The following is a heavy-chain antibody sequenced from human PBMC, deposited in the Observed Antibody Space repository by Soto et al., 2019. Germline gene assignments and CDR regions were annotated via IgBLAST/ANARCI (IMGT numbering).Heavy chain of an antibody. CDR2: ISFDGTKK. V-gene: IGHV3-30*03. Sequence: GGSLRLSCAASGFTFSNSGLRWVRQAPGKGLEWVADISFDGTKKDYADSVKGRFTISRDNSENTLYLQMNSLRPEDTALYYCARDSSSRPHWYFDLWGRGTLVTVSS. CDR3: ARDSSSRPHWYFDL. CDR1: GFTFSNSG. J-gene: IGHJ2*01. D-gene: IGHD6-13*01.